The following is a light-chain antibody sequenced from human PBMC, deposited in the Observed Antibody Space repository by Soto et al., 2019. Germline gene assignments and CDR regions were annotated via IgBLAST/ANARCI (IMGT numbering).Light chain of an antibody. CDR1: QTTSSS. J-gene: IGKJ5*01. V-gene: IGKV1-39*01. CDR2: AAS. Sequence: DIQMTQSPASLSSSLPERVTITCRASQTTSSSLNWYQQKPGKAPKLLIYAASSLQSGVTSRFSGSGSGTDLTLTISSLQPEDFATYYCQQSYSTITFGQGRRLEL. CDR3: QQSYSTIT.